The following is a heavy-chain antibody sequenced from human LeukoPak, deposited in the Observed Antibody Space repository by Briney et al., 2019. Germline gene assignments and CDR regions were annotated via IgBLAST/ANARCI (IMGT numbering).Heavy chain of an antibody. V-gene: IGHV4-34*01. CDR1: GGSFSGYY. CDR2: INHSGST. J-gene: IGHJ4*02. D-gene: IGHD2-2*01. Sequence: PSETLSLTCAVYGGSFSGYYWSWIRQPPGKGLEWIGEINHSGSTNYNPSLKGRVTISVDTSKNQFSLKLSSVTAADTAVYYCATKYCSSTSCHYFDYWGQGTLVTVSS. CDR3: ATKYCSSTSCHYFDY.